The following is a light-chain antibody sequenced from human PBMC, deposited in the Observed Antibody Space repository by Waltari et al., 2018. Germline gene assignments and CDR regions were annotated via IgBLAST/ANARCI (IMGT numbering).Light chain of an antibody. CDR2: EVS. J-gene: IGLJ2*01. Sequence: QSALTQPASVSGSPGQSIPISSTGSNSDVGGYSYVSWYQQHPGKAPKLMIYEVSNRPSGVSNRFSGSKSGNTASLTISGLQAEDEADYYCSSYTSSNTLVFGGGTKLTVL. V-gene: IGLV2-14*01. CDR3: SSYTSSNTLV. CDR1: NSDVGGYSY.